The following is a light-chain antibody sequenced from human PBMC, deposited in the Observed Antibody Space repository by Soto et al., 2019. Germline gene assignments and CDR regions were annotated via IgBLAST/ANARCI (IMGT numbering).Light chain of an antibody. CDR3: QKYNTAPWT. V-gene: IGKV1-27*01. CDR2: AAS. J-gene: IGKJ1*01. CDR1: QGISNY. Sequence: DFPMTQSPSSLSASVGDRVTITCRASQGISNYLAWYQQKPGKVPKVLIYAASTLQSGVPSRFGGRGSGTDFTLTISSLQPEDVATYYCQKYNTAPWTFGQGTKVEIK.